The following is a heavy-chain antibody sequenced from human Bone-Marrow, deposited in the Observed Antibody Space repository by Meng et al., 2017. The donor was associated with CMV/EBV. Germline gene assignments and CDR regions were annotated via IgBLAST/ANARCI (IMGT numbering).Heavy chain of an antibody. CDR3: ARDLRCDITSWCFDY. CDR2: ISAYNGNT. Sequence: ASVKVSCKASGYTFTSYGISWVRQAPGQGLEWMGWISAYNGNTNYAQKLQGRVTMTADTSTSTAYLDLRNLNSDDTAVYYCARDLRCDITSWCFDYWGQGTLVTVSS. V-gene: IGHV1-18*01. CDR1: GYTFTSYG. J-gene: IGHJ4*02. D-gene: IGHD2-8*02.